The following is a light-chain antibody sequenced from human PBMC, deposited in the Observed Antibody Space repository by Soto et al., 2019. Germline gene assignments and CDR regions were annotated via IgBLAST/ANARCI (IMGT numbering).Light chain of an antibody. CDR1: QSISSW. Sequence: DIKMTQYPSTLSASVGDRVTITCRASQSISSWLAWYQQKPGIAPKLLIYKAYSLESGVPSRLSGSGSGTEFALAISSLQPDDFATYDCQHLETVGQGTQVEIK. CDR3: QHLET. J-gene: IGKJ1*01. CDR2: KAY. V-gene: IGKV1-5*03.